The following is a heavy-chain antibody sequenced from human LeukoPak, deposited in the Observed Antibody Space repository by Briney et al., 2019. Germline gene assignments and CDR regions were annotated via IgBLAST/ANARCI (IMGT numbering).Heavy chain of an antibody. CDR3: ARHNRQWELLATFDP. CDR2: IYYSGST. Sequence: SETLSLTCTVSGASISSSSYYWGWIRQPPGKGLEWIGSIYYSGSTYYNPSLKSRVTISVDTSKNQFSLKLSSVTAADTAVYYCARHNRQWELLATFDPWGQGTLVTVSS. D-gene: IGHD1-26*01. J-gene: IGHJ5*02. V-gene: IGHV4-39*01. CDR1: GASISSSSYY.